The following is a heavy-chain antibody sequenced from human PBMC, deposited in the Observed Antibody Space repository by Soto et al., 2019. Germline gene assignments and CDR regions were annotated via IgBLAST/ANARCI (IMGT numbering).Heavy chain of an antibody. D-gene: IGHD1-26*01. J-gene: IGHJ4*02. CDR3: ARWEQPLFDY. Sequence: QVQLVESGGGVVQPGRSLRLSCAASGFTVSSYTMHWVRQAPGQGLEWVAVISSDGNHKYYTDSVKGRFTISRDTSTNTLYLRMNSLRAEDTAVYYCARWEQPLFDYWGQGTLVTVSS. V-gene: IGHV3-30-3*01. CDR1: GFTVSSYT. CDR2: ISSDGNHK.